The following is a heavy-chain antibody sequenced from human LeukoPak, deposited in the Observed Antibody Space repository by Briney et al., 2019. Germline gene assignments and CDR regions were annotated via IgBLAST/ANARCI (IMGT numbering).Heavy chain of an antibody. V-gene: IGHV1-69*05. J-gene: IGHJ3*02. D-gene: IGHD3-22*01. Sequence: ASVKVSCKATGGTFSSYAISWVRQAPGQGLEWMGGIIPIFGTANYAQKFQGRVTITTDESTSTAYMELSSLRSEDTAVYYCARVLYYDSSGYYLGAFDTWGQGTMVTVSS. CDR2: IIPIFGTA. CDR3: ARVLYYDSSGYYLGAFDT. CDR1: GGTFSSYA.